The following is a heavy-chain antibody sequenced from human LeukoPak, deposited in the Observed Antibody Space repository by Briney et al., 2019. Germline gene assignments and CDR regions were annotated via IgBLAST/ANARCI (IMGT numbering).Heavy chain of an antibody. Sequence: GGSLRLSCAASGFTFSSYAMSWVRQAPGKGLEWVAVMSYDGSNKYYADSVKGRFTISRDNSKNTLYLQMNSLRAEDTAVYYCAKAHYYGSGTYLVDYWGQGTLVTVSS. J-gene: IGHJ4*02. V-gene: IGHV3-30*18. CDR2: MSYDGSNK. D-gene: IGHD3-10*01. CDR1: GFTFSSYA. CDR3: AKAHYYGSGTYLVDY.